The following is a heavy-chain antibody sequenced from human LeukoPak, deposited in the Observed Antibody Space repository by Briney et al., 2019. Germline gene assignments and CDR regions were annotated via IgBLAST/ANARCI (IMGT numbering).Heavy chain of an antibody. V-gene: IGHV4-61*02. CDR2: IYTSGST. Sequence: PSETLSLTCTVSGGSISSGSYSWSWIRQPAGKGLEWIGRIYTSGSTNYNPSLESRVTISVDTSKNQFSLKLSSVTAADTAVYYCARGSERSGVVIVGSYFDCWGQGTLVTVSS. CDR1: GGSISSGSYS. J-gene: IGHJ4*02. D-gene: IGHD3-3*01. CDR3: ARGSERSGVVIVGSYFDC.